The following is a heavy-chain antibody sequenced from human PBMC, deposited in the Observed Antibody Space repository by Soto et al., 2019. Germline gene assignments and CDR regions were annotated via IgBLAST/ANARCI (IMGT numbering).Heavy chain of an antibody. V-gene: IGHV3-74*01. CDR1: GFTFSSYW. J-gene: IGHJ6*03. CDR2: INSDGSST. D-gene: IGHD2-2*01. Sequence: GGSLRLSCAASGFTFSSYWMHWVRQAPGKGLVWVSRINSDGSSTSYADSVKGRFTISRDNAKNTLYLQMNMRRAEDTAVYYCASLGYCSSTSCYLEWGHYYYYMDVWGKGTTVTVSS. CDR3: ASLGYCSSTSCYLEWGHYYYYMDV.